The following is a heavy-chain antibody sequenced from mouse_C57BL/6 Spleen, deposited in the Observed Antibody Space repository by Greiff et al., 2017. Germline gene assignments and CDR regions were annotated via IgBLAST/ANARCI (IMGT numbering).Heavy chain of an antibody. J-gene: IGHJ2*01. V-gene: IGHV5-4*01. D-gene: IGHD2-3*01. CDR1: GFTFSSYS. CDR3: ARDDGYQDY. Sequence: EVQLVESGGGLVKPGGSLKLSCAASGFTFSSYSMSWVRQTPEKRLEWVATISDGGSYTYYPDNVKGRFTISRDNAKNNLYLQMSHLKSEDTAMYYCARDDGYQDYWGQGTTLTVSS. CDR2: ISDGGSYT.